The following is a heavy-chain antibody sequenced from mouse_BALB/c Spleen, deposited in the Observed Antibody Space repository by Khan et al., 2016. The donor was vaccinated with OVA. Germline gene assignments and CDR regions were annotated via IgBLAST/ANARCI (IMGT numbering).Heavy chain of an antibody. CDR2: ISTYSGNT. V-gene: IGHV1S137*01. Sequence: QIQLVQSGPELVRPGVSVKISCKGSGYTFTDYAMYWVKQSHAKSLEWIGLISTYSGNTNYNQKFRGKATMTVDKSSSTAYMELARLTSEDSAISYCARPAYDGYYDYWGQGITLTVSS. D-gene: IGHD2-3*01. CDR1: GYTFTDYA. J-gene: IGHJ2*01. CDR3: ARPAYDGYYDY.